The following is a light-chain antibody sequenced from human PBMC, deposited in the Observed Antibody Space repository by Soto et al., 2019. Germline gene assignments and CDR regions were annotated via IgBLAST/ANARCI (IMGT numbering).Light chain of an antibody. CDR1: QAISNY. J-gene: IGKJ4*01. V-gene: IGKV1-27*01. Sequence: DIQMTQSPSSLSASVGDRVTITCRTSQAISNYLAWYQQKPGKVPKLLIYAASTLQSGVPTRFSGGGSGTDFSHTISSQHPEDVSTYYCQKYNSDPNTFGGGTKVEIQ. CDR3: QKYNSDPNT. CDR2: AAS.